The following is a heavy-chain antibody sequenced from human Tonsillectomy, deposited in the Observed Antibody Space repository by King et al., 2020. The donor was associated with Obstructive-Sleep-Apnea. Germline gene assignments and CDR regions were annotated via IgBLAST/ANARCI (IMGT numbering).Heavy chain of an antibody. D-gene: IGHD1-26*01. J-gene: IGHJ6*02. CDR3: ARDLFADKWGPSTHYYYYGLDV. CDR2: ITFDGTNK. CDR1: GFTFSSFA. V-gene: IGHV3-30*04. Sequence: VQLVESGGGVVQPGRSLRLSCAASGFTFSSFAMHWVRQAPGKGLEWVAVITFDGTNKYYADSVKGRFTISRDNSKNTLYVQMNSLRAEDTAVYYCARDLFADKWGPSTHYYYYGLDVWGQGTTVTVSS.